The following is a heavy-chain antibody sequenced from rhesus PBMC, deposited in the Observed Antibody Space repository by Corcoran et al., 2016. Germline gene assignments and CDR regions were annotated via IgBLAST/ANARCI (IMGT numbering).Heavy chain of an antibody. Sequence: QVQLQESGPGLVKPSETLSLTCAVSGYSISSGYYWNWIRQPPGKGLEWIGNIYGSGGSNSLNPSLKSRVTLSVDTSKNHFSLKLSSVPAADTAVDYWARGLRFCSSTYGPSADWGQGVLVTVSS. V-gene: IGHV4S14*01. CDR2: IYGSGGSN. CDR1: GYSISSGYY. D-gene: IGHD2-15*01. J-gene: IGHJ4*01. CDR3: ARGLRFCSSTYGPSAD.